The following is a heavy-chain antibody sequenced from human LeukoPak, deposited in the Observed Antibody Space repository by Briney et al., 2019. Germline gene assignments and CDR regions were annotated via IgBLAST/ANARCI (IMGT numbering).Heavy chain of an antibody. CDR3: AREDHDILTGYYSLDY. CDR1: GFTFSSYS. J-gene: IGHJ4*02. V-gene: IGHV3-21*01. Sequence: PGGSLRLSCAASGFTFSSYSMNWVRQAPGKGLEWVSSISSSSSYIYYADSVKGRFTISRDNAKNSLYLQMNSLRAEDTAVYYCAREDHDILTGYYSLDYWGQGTLVTVSS. CDR2: ISSSSSYI. D-gene: IGHD3-9*01.